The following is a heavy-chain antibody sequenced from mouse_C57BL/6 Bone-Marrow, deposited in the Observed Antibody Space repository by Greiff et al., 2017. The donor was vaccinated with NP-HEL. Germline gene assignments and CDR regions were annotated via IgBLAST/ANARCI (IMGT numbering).Heavy chain of an antibody. CDR1: GYTFTDYN. D-gene: IGHD1-2*01. V-gene: IGHV1-22*01. J-gene: IGHJ2*01. Sequence: EVQLQQSGPELVKPGASVKMSCKASGYTFTDYNMHWVQQSPGKSLEWIGYINPNNGGTSYNQKFKGKATLTVNKSSSTAYMELRSLTAEDSAFYYCARDYYGLDDWGQGTTLTGSS. CDR2: INPNNGGT. CDR3: ARDYYGLDD.